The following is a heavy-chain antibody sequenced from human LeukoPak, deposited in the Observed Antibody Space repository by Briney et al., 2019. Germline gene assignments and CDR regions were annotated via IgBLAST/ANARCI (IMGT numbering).Heavy chain of an antibody. J-gene: IGHJ4*02. V-gene: IGHV4-34*01. CDR2: INHSGST. CDR3: ARGFTINYYDSSGYYWDF. Sequence: SETLSLTCAVYGGLFSGYYWSWIRQPPGKGLEWIGEINHSGSTNYNTSLKSRVTISVDTSKNQFSLKLNSVTAADTAVYYCARGFTINYYDSSGYYWDFWGQGTLVTVSS. D-gene: IGHD3-22*01. CDR1: GGLFSGYY.